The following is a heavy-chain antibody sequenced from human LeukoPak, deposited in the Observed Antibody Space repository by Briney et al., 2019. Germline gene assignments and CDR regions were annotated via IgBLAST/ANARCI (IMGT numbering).Heavy chain of an antibody. CDR1: GYTFTSYD. V-gene: IGHV1-8*01. D-gene: IGHD2-15*01. J-gene: IGHJ4*02. CDR3: AKDRSPLGGVVVVAAQHFDY. Sequence: ASVKVSCKASGYTFTSYDINWVRQATGQGLEWMGWMNPNSGNTGYAQKFQGRVTMTRNTSISTAYMELSSLRSEDTAVYYCAKDRSPLGGVVVVAAQHFDYWGQGTLVTVSS. CDR2: MNPNSGNT.